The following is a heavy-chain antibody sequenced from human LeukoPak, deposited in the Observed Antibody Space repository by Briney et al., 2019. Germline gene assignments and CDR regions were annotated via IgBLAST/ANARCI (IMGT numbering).Heavy chain of an antibody. CDR3: ARARGSIPSSSFDY. V-gene: IGHV3-11*06. Sequence: GGSLRLSCAASGFTFSDYYMTWIRQAPGKGLEWVSYISSGSSYTDYADSVKGRFTITKDNAKNSLDLQKNILRAEDTALYSCARARGSIPSSSFDYWGQGALVTVSS. CDR1: GFTFSDYY. J-gene: IGHJ4*02. CDR2: ISSGSSYT. D-gene: IGHD6-6*01.